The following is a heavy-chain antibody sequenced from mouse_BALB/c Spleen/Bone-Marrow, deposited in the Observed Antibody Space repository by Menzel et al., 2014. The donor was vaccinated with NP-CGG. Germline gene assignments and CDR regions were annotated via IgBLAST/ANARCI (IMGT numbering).Heavy chain of an antibody. V-gene: IGHV1S137*01. D-gene: IGHD2-14*01. CDR1: GYTFTDYA. Sequence: VQLQQSGAELVRPGVSVKISCKGSGYTFTDYAIHWVKQSHAKSLEWIGLISGYYGDAIYNQKFKGKATMTVDKYSSAALMVLARLTSEDSAIYCGAKSGKVRNAMDYWGQGTSVTVSS. CDR3: AKSGKVRNAMDY. CDR2: ISGYYGDA. J-gene: IGHJ4*01.